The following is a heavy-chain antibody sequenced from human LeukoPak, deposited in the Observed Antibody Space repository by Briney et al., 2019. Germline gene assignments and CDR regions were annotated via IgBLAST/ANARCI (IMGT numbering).Heavy chain of an antibody. J-gene: IGHJ4*02. D-gene: IGHD1-26*01. Sequence: GGSLRLSCAASGFTYSSYAMSWVRQAPGKGLEWVSAISGSGGSTYYADSVKGRFTISRDNSKNTLYLQMNSLRAEDTAVYYCAKLSGSRNHPFDYWGQGTLVTVSS. CDR2: ISGSGGST. CDR3: AKLSGSRNHPFDY. CDR1: GFTYSSYA. V-gene: IGHV3-23*01.